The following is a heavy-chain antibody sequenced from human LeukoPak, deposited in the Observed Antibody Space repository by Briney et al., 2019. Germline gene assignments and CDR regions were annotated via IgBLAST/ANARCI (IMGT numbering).Heavy chain of an antibody. CDR3: ARDNEVAARSFDY. CDR1: GGSISSSTDY. Sequence: SETLSLTCTVSGGSISSSTDYWGWIRQPPGKGLEWIGSIYSRGNTYYNPSLKSRVIISVDTSKNQFSLRLRYVTAADTAAYYCARDNEVAARSFDYWGQGTLVTVSS. V-gene: IGHV4-39*02. J-gene: IGHJ4*02. CDR2: IYSRGNT. D-gene: IGHD6-6*01.